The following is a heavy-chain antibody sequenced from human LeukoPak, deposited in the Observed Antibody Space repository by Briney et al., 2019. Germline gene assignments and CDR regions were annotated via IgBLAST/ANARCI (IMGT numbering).Heavy chain of an antibody. CDR3: ARAWNYGWTTVTTSFGY. J-gene: IGHJ4*02. V-gene: IGHV4-34*01. Sequence: SETLSLTCAVYGGSFSGYYWSWIRQPPGKGLEWIGEINHSGSTNYNPSLKSRVTISVDTSKNQFSLKLSSVTAADTAVYYCARAWNYGWTTVTTSFGYWGQGTLVTVSS. D-gene: IGHD4-11*01. CDR1: GGSFSGYY. CDR2: INHSGST.